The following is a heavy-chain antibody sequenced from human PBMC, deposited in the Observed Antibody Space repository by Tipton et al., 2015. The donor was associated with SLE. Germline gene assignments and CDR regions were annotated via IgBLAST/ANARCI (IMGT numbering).Heavy chain of an antibody. J-gene: IGHJ3*02. CDR3: ANRRDGYNWGDAFDI. Sequence: TLSLTCTVSGGSISSSSYYWGWIRQPPGKGLEWIGSIYYSGSTYYNPSLKSRVTISVDMSKNQFSLKLSSVTAADTAVYYCANRRDGYNWGDAFDIWGQGTMVTVSS. V-gene: IGHV4-39*07. D-gene: IGHD5-24*01. CDR1: GGSISSSSYY. CDR2: IYYSGST.